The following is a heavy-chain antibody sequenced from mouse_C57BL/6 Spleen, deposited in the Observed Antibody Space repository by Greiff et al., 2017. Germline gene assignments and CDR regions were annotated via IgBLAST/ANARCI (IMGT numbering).Heavy chain of an antibody. J-gene: IGHJ2*01. CDR2: IYPGDGDT. CDR1: GYAFSSYW. CDR3: ARGGPNWDFDY. V-gene: IGHV1-80*01. Sequence: VKLQQSGAELVKPGASVKISCKASGYAFSSYWMNWVKQRPGKGLEWIGQIYPGDGDTNYNGKFKGKATLTADKSSSTAYMQLSSLTSEDSAVYFCARGGPNWDFDYWGQGTTLTVSS. D-gene: IGHD4-1*01.